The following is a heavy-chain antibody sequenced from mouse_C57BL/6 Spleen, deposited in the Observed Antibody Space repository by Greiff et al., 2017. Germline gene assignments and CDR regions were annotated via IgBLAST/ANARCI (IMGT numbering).Heavy chain of an antibody. V-gene: IGHV1-39*01. Sequence: EVKLMESGPVLVKPGASVKISCKTSGYSFTDYNMNWVKQSNGKSLEWIGVINPNYGTTSYNQKFKGKAKLTVAPSSSTAYMQINSLKTEDSAVDYSARDYYGSSPFAYWGQGTLVTVSA. CDR3: ARDYYGSSPFAY. CDR1: GYSFTDYN. CDR2: INPNYGTT. J-gene: IGHJ3*01. D-gene: IGHD1-1*01.